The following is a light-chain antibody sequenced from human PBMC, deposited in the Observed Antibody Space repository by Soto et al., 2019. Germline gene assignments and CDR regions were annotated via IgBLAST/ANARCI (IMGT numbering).Light chain of an antibody. CDR2: DVS. J-gene: IGLJ1*01. CDR3: NSYSTTGTLFV. V-gene: IGLV2-14*01. Sequence: QSALTQPASVSGSPGQSITISCTGTSSDVGSFNYVSWYQHHPGKAPKLMIYDVSNRPSGVSNRFSGSKSGNTASLTISGLQAEDEADYYCNSYSTTGTLFVFGTGTKVTVL. CDR1: SSDVGSFNY.